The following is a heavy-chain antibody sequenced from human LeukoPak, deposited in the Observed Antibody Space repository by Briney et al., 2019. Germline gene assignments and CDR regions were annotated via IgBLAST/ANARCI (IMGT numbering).Heavy chain of an antibody. Sequence: SESLSLTRAVYGGSFSGYYWGWVRQPPGKGLEWVGGINHSGSTNYNPSHKSRVTISADPSNNQFSLKLSPVTAADTAVYYCARVPLTGTLDYYYYGMDVWGQGTTVTVSS. CDR1: GGSFSGYY. V-gene: IGHV4-34*01. J-gene: IGHJ6*02. D-gene: IGHD1-14*01. CDR2: INHSGST. CDR3: ARVPLTGTLDYYYYGMDV.